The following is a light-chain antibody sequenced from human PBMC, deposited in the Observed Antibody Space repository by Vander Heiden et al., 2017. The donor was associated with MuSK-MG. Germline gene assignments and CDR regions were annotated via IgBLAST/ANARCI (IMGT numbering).Light chain of an antibody. CDR2: AAS. V-gene: IGKV1-39*01. J-gene: IGKJ1*01. CDR1: QNIDNY. Sequence: DIQMTQSPSSLSASVGDRVTITCRASQNIDNYLNWYQHIPGKAPHLLIYAASTLQSGVPSRFSGTGSGTDFTLTISSLHPEDFAIYYCQQTYITPWTFGRGTKVEIK. CDR3: QQTYITPWT.